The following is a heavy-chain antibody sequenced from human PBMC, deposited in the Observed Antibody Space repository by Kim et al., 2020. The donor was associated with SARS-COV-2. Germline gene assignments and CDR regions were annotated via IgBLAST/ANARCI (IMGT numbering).Heavy chain of an antibody. CDR1: GFTFSSYG. CDR3: AREGTIFGVVPYYYYYGMDV. D-gene: IGHD3-3*01. J-gene: IGHJ6*02. CDR2: IWYDGSNK. Sequence: GGSLRLSCAASGFTFSSYGMHWVRQAPGKGLEWVAVIWYDGSNKYYADSVKGRFTISRDNSKNTLYLQMNSLRAEDTAVYYCAREGTIFGVVPYYYYYGMDVWGQGPTVTVSS. V-gene: IGHV3-33*01.